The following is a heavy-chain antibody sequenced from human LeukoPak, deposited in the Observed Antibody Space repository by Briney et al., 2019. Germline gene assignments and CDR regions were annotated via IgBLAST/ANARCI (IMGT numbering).Heavy chain of an antibody. CDR2: ISGTGDT. CDR3: AKEGGYNYGYLDY. J-gene: IGHJ4*02. V-gene: IGHV3-23*01. CDR1: GFTYGSYA. D-gene: IGHD5-18*01. Sequence: GGSMRLSCAVSGFTYGSYAMGWVRQAPGKGLEWVSTISGTGDTYYVDSVKGRFTISRDNSKNTLYLQMHSLRAEDTDVYYCAKEGGYNYGYLDYWGQGSLVTVSS.